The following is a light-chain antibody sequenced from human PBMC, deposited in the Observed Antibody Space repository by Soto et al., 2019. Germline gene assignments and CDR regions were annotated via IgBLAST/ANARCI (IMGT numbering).Light chain of an antibody. CDR3: QQYGASPET. V-gene: IGKV3-20*01. CDR1: QSVSSSY. CDR2: EGS. J-gene: IGKJ1*01. Sequence: EIVLTQSPGTLSLSPGERATLSCRASQSVSSSYLAWYQQKPGQAPRLLIYEGSNRATGIPTRFSGSGSGTDFTLTISGLEPEDFAVYYCQQYGASPETFGQGTKVDIK.